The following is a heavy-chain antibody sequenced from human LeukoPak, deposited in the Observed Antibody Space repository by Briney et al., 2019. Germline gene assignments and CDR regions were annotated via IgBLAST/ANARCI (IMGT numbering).Heavy chain of an antibody. CDR1: GFTFSSYE. Sequence: GGSLRLSCAASGFTFSSYEMNWVRQAPGKGLEWVSYISSSGSTIYYADSVKGRFTISRDNAKNTLYLQMNSLRAEDTAMYYCARDYTGIDYWGQGTLVTVSS. CDR3: ARDYTGIDY. CDR2: ISSSGSTI. V-gene: IGHV3-48*03. J-gene: IGHJ4*02. D-gene: IGHD4-11*01.